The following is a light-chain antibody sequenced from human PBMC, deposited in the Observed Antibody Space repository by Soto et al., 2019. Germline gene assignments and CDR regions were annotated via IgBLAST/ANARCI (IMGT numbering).Light chain of an antibody. CDR3: QQRSNWPGT. Sequence: EIVLTQSPATLSLSPGERATLSCMASQSVSSYLAWYQQKPGQAPRLLIYDASNRATGIPARFSGSGSGTDFTLTISSLEPEDFAVYYCQQRSNWPGTFGPGTKVDIK. V-gene: IGKV3-11*01. J-gene: IGKJ3*01. CDR2: DAS. CDR1: QSVSSY.